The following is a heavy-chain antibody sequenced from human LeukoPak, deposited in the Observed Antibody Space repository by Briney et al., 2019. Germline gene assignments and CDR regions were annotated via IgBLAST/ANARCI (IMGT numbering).Heavy chain of an antibody. CDR3: ARVGRYYCDSSGYYIFDY. Sequence: GGSLRLSCAASGFTFSGYSMNWVRQAPGKGLEWVSSISSSSSYIYYADSVKGRFTISRDNAKNSLYLQMNSLRAEDTAVYYCARVGRYYCDSSGYYIFDYWGQGTLVTVSS. V-gene: IGHV3-21*01. J-gene: IGHJ4*02. CDR1: GFTFSGYS. CDR2: ISSSSSYI. D-gene: IGHD3-22*01.